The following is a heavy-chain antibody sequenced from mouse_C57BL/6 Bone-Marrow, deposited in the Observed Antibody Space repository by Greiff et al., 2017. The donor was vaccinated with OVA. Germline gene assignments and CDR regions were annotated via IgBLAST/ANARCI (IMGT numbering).Heavy chain of an antibody. CDR3: ARRYYSNFYWYFDV. V-gene: IGHV1-69*01. J-gene: IGHJ1*03. D-gene: IGHD2-5*01. Sequence: QVQLQQPGAELVMPGASVKLSCKASGYTFTSYWMHWVKQRPGQGLEWIGEIDPSDSYTNYNQKFKGKSTLTVDKSSSTAYMQLSSLTSEDSAVYYYARRYYSNFYWYFDVWGTGTTVTVSS. CDR1: GYTFTSYW. CDR2: IDPSDSYT.